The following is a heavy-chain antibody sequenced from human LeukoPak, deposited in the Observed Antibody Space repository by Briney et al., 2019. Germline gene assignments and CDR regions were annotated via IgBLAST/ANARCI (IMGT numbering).Heavy chain of an antibody. CDR2: IHHTRGA. CDR3: ARVRDRYGETDS. Sequence: SETLSLTCTVSGGYMSSNYWGWIRRPPGEGLEWIGYIHHTRGATYSPSLRSRLSLSIDTSRNQFSLRLNSVTPADTAVYFCARVRDRYGETDSWGQGALVTVSS. J-gene: IGHJ4*02. V-gene: IGHV4-59*01. CDR1: GGYMSSNY. D-gene: IGHD3-10*01.